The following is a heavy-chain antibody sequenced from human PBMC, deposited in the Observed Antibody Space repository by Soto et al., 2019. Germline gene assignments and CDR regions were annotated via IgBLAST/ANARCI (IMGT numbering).Heavy chain of an antibody. D-gene: IGHD1-26*01. J-gene: IGHJ4*02. V-gene: IGHV1-69*01. Sequence: QVQLVQSGAEVKKPGSSVKVSCKASGGTFSSYSINWVRQAPGQGLEWMGEIIPIFGTANYARKFQGRVTITADESTSTAYMERSSLRSEDTAVYYCARAGGRHSGGIDYWGQGTVVTVSS. CDR1: GGTFSSYS. CDR3: ARAGGRHSGGIDY. CDR2: IIPIFGTA.